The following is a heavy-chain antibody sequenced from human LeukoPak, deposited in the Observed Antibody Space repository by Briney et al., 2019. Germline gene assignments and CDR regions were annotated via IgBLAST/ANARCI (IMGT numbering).Heavy chain of an antibody. J-gene: IGHJ4*02. CDR1: GDTFSSYA. CDR3: ASSYSSSSVFDY. CDR2: IIPILGIA. Sequence: ASVKVSCKASGDTFSSYAISWVRQAPGQGLEWMGRIIPILGIANYAQKFQGRVTITADKSTSTAYMELSSLRSEDTAVYYCASSYSSSSVFDYWGQGTLVTVSS. V-gene: IGHV1-69*04. D-gene: IGHD6-6*01.